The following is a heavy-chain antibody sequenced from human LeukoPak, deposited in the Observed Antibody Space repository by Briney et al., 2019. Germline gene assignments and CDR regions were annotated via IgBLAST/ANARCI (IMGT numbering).Heavy chain of an antibody. Sequence: PGGSLRLSCAASGFTFSSYAMSWVRQAPGKGLEWVSAISGSGGSTYYADSVKGRFTISRDNSKNTLYLQMNSLRAEDTAVYYCAKPPSSQITVSGEYYYYMDVWGKGTTVTVSS. D-gene: IGHD3-3*01. V-gene: IGHV3-23*01. CDR3: AKPPSSQITVSGEYYYYMDV. J-gene: IGHJ6*03. CDR1: GFTFSSYA. CDR2: ISGSGGST.